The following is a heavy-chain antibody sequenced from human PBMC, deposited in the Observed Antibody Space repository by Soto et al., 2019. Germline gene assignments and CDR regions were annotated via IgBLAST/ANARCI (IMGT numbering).Heavy chain of an antibody. J-gene: IGHJ4*02. CDR2: IKSKTDGGTT. D-gene: IGHD5-12*01. CDR1: GFTFSNAW. CDR3: TTDLNRGLGMATITGPSLGQGICFY. Sequence: EVQLVESGGGLVKPGGSLRLSCAASGFTFSNAWMSWVRQAPGKGLEWVGRIKSKTDGGTTDYAAPVKGRFTISRDDSKNTLYLQMNSLKTEDTAVYYCTTDLNRGLGMATITGPSLGQGICFYWGQGTLVTVSS. V-gene: IGHV3-15*01.